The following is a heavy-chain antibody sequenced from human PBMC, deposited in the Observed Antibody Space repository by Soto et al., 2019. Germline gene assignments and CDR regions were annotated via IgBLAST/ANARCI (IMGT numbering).Heavy chain of an antibody. CDR3: ARGGPLRPMVEWLFSGWFDP. Sequence: EVQLVESGGGLVKPGGSLRLSCAASGFTFSSYSMNWVRQAPGKGLEWVSSISSSSSYIYYADSVKGRFTISRDNAKNSLYLQMNSLRAEDTAVYYCARGGPLRPMVEWLFSGWFDPWGQGTLVTVSS. D-gene: IGHD3-3*01. CDR1: GFTFSSYS. J-gene: IGHJ5*02. CDR2: ISSSSSYI. V-gene: IGHV3-21*01.